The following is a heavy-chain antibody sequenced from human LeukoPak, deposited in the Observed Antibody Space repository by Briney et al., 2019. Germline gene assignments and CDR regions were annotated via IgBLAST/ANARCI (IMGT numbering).Heavy chain of an antibody. V-gene: IGHV3-21*05. CDR2: ISNSGSSI. D-gene: IGHD6-13*01. J-gene: IGHJ6*03. CDR1: EFTFSSYN. Sequence: GGSLRLSCAASEFTFSSYNMNWVRQAPGKGLEWVSYISNSGSSIYYADSVKGRFTTSRDNAKSSLYLQMNSLRAEDTAVYYCARESAAGTLYYYYMDVWGKGTTVTISS. CDR3: ARESAAGTLYYYYMDV.